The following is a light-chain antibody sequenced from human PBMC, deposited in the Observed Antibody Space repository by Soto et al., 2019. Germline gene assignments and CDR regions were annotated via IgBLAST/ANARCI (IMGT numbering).Light chain of an antibody. J-gene: IGKJ1*01. Sequence: MAQTPATLSASVGDRVTITFQSSQGINNWLAWYQQKAGKAPKLLIYHASTLQTGVPPRFSGSGFGADFTLTISSLQPEDCATKYSKHSLYRWT. CDR3: KHSLYRWT. CDR1: QGINNW. CDR2: HAS. V-gene: IGKV1-12*01.